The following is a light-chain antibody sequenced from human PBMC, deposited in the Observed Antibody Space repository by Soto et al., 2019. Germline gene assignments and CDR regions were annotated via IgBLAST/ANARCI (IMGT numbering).Light chain of an antibody. V-gene: IGKV3-15*01. J-gene: IGKJ1*01. CDR3: QQYNNWWT. Sequence: EIVMTQSPATLSVSPGERATLSCRASQSVSNNLAWYQKKPCQAPRLLIYGASTSATGIPARFSGGGSGTEFTLTISSLQSEDFAVYYCQQYNNWWTFGQGTRVEIK. CDR1: QSVSNN. CDR2: GAS.